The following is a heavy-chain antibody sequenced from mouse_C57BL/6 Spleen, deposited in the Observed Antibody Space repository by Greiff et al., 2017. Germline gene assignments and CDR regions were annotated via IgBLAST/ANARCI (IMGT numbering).Heavy chain of an antibody. J-gene: IGHJ2*01. CDR2: IYPGSGST. D-gene: IGHD3-1*01. V-gene: IGHV1-55*01. Sequence: QVQLQQPGAELVKPGASVKMSCKASGYTFTSYWITWVKQRPGQGLEWIGDIYPGSGSTNYNEKFKSKATLTVDTSSSTAYMQLSSLTSEDSAVYYCARSRAQDHYLDDWGQGTTLTVSS. CDR3: ARSRAQDHYLDD. CDR1: GYTFTSYW.